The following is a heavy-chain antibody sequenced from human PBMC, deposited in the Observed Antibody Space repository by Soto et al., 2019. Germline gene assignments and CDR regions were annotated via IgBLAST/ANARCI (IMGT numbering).Heavy chain of an antibody. V-gene: IGHV4-34*01. CDR1: GGSFSGYY. Sequence: PWETLSLTCAVYGGSFSGYYWSWIRQPPGKGLEWIGEINHSGSTNYNPSLKSRVTISVDTSKNQFSLKLSSVTAADTAVYYCARGGVTMVRGAITKHYYYYYGMDVWGQGTTITVSS. CDR3: ARGGVTMVRGAITKHYYYYYGMDV. CDR2: INHSGST. J-gene: IGHJ6*02. D-gene: IGHD3-10*01.